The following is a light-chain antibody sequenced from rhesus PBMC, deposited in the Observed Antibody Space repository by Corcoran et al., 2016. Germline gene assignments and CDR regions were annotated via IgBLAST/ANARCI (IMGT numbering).Light chain of an antibody. V-gene: IGLV2S7*01. J-gene: IGLJ1*01. CDR2: GVS. CDR3: CSYTTSSTYI. CDR1: SRDVGGYNY. Sequence: QAAPTQPPSVSGSPGQAVNISCTGTSRDVGGYNYVSWYQQHPGKAPKLMIYGVSKRPSGVSDRFSGSKSGNTASLTISGLQAEDEADYYCCSYTTSSTYIFGAGTRLTVL.